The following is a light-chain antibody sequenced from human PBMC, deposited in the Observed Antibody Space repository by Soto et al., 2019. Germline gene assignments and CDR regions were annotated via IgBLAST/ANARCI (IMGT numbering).Light chain of an antibody. CDR3: SSYTSTNTLAV. J-gene: IGLJ1*01. Sequence: QSALTQPASVSGSPEQSITISCTGTSSDVGSYNLVSWYQQYPGKAPKLIIYEGSERPSGISNRFSGSKSGNTASLTISGLQAEDEADYYCSSYTSTNTLAVFGTGTKLTVL. CDR2: EGS. V-gene: IGLV2-14*02. CDR1: SSDVGSYNL.